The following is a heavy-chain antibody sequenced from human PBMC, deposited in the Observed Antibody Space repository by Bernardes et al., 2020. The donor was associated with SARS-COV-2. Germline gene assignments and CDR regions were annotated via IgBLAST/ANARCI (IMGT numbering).Heavy chain of an antibody. CDR3: ARHSWFSN. D-gene: IGHD3-10*01. CDR1: GFTVSSAY. CDR2: IYTIGNT. J-gene: IGHJ4*02. V-gene: IGHV3-66*04. Sequence: GSLRLSCAASGFTVSSAYMSWVRQAPGKGLEWVSIIYTIGNTYYADSVKDRFTISRDNSKNTLYLQMDSLRAEDTAVYYCARHSWFSNWGQGTLVTVSS.